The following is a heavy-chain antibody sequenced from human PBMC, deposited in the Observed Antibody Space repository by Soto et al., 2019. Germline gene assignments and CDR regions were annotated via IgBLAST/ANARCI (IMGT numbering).Heavy chain of an antibody. V-gene: IGHV1-18*01. CDR1: GYTFTSYG. Sequence: GASVKVSCKASGYTFTSYGISWVRQAPGQGLEWMGWISAYNGNTNYAQKLQGRVTMTTDTSTSTAYMELRSLRSDDTAVYYCARVSGYWSRSYYYYGMDVWGQGTTVTVSS. D-gene: IGHD3-22*01. CDR3: ARVSGYWSRSYYYYGMDV. CDR2: ISAYNGNT. J-gene: IGHJ6*02.